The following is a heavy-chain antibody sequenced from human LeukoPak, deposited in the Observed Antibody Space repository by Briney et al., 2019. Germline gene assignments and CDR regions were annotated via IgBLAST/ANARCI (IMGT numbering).Heavy chain of an antibody. CDR2: INPNSGGT. CDR3: AKGRSDFFAYYYYLDV. J-gene: IGHJ6*03. CDR1: GYTFTGYY. Sequence: ASVKVSCKASGYTFTGYYMHWVRQAPGQGLEWMGWINPNSGGTNYAQKFQGRVTMTRDTSISTAYMELSRLRSDDTAVYYCAKGRSDFFAYYYYLDVWGKGTTVTVSS. V-gene: IGHV1-2*02. D-gene: IGHD2-21*02.